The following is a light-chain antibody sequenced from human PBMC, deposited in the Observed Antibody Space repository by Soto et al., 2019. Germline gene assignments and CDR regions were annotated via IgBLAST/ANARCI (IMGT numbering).Light chain of an antibody. CDR3: QQRSNRPPTWT. CDR2: DAS. CDR1: QSVSSY. J-gene: IGKJ1*01. Sequence: EIVLTQSPATLSLSPGERATLSCRASQSVSSYLAWYQHKPGQAPRLLIYDASKRATGIPARFSGSGSGTHFTLTISSLEPEDFAVHYWQQRSNRPPTWTFGQGTRVEIK. V-gene: IGKV3-11*01.